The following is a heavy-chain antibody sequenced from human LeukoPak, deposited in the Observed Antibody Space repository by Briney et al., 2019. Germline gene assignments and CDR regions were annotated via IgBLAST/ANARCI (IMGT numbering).Heavy chain of an antibody. D-gene: IGHD3-16*02. J-gene: IGHJ4*02. CDR1: GGSISSYY. Sequence: SETLSLTCTVSGGSISSYYWSWIRQPPGKGLEWIGYIYYSGSTNYNPSLKSRVTISVDTSKNQFSLKLSSVTAADTAVYYCARVSDYVWGSYRYFDYLGQGTLVTVSS. CDR3: ARVSDYVWGSYRYFDY. CDR2: IYYSGST. V-gene: IGHV4-59*01.